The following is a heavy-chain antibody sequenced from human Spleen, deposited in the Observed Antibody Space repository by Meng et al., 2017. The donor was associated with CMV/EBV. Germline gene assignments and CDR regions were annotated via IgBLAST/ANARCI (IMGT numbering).Heavy chain of an antibody. J-gene: IGHJ4*02. CDR3: ARLREYYDTSGYYYLLDY. D-gene: IGHD3-22*01. Sequence: SETLSLTCTVSGDSISRDDYYWAWIRQSPGKGLAWIASIYSGGHTYYNPSLKSRVTISVNTSKSQFSLRLKSVTAADTAVYYCARLREYYDTSGYYYLLDYWGQGTLVTVSS. CDR1: GDSISRDDYY. V-gene: IGHV4-39*01. CDR2: IYSGGHT.